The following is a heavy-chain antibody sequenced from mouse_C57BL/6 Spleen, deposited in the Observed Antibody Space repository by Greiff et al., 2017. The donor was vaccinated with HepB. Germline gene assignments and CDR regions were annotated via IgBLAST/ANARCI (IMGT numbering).Heavy chain of an antibody. V-gene: IGHV1-59*01. J-gene: IGHJ2*01. CDR2: IDPSDSYT. CDR3: AKFITTVVATADFDY. Sequence: QVQLQQPGAELVRPGTSVKLSCKASGYTFTSYWMHWVKQRPGQGLEWIGVIDPSDSYTNYNQKFKGKATLTVDTSSSTAYMQLSSLTSEDSAVYYCAKFITTVVATADFDYWGQGTTRTVSS. D-gene: IGHD1-1*01. CDR1: GYTFTSYW.